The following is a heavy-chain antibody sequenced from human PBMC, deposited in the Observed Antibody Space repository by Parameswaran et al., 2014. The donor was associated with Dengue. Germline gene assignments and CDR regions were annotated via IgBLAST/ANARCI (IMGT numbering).Heavy chain of an antibody. V-gene: IGHV4-59*01. CDR3: ARVSHCSSTSCYDASWFDP. D-gene: IGHD2-2*01. Sequence: VRQAPGKGLEWIGYIYYSGSTNYNPSLKSRVTISVDTSKNQFSLKLSSVTAADTAVYYCARVSHCSSTSCYDASWFDPWGQGTLVTVSS. CDR2: IYYSGST. J-gene: IGHJ5*02.